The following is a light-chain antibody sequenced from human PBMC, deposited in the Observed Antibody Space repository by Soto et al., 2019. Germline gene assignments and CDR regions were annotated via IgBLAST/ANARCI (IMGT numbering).Light chain of an antibody. CDR3: QQYSKWPLS. CDR2: GAS. Sequence: EMLMTQSPATLSVSPGERATLSCRASQSVSTNVAWYQQKPGQAPRLLIYGASSRATGITARFSGSGSGTEVTLTISSLQSEDFAVYYCQQYSKWPLSFGPGTKVD. CDR1: QSVSTN. J-gene: IGKJ3*01. V-gene: IGKV3-15*01.